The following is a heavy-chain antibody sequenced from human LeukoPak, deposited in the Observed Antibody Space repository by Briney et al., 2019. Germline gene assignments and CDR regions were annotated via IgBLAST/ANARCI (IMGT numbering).Heavy chain of an antibody. J-gene: IGHJ3*02. D-gene: IGHD3-22*01. CDR2: INHSGST. Sequence: SETLSLTCAVYGGSFSGYYWSWIRQPPGKGLEWIGEINHSGSTNYNPSLKSRVTISVDTSKNQFSLKLSSVTAADTAVYYCASSSGYWVAFDIWGQGTMVTVSS. CDR1: GGSFSGYY. CDR3: ASSSGYWVAFDI. V-gene: IGHV4-34*01.